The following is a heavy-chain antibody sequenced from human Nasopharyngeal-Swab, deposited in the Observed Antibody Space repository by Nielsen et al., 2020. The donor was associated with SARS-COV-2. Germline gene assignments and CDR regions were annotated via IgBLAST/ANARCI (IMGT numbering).Heavy chain of an antibody. D-gene: IGHD2-15*01. Sequence: ASVKVSCKASGYTFTSYGISWVRQAPGQGLEWMGWISAYNGNTNYAQKLQGRATMTTDTSTSTAYMELRSLRSDDTAVYYCARDIDIVLSDYYYYGMDVWGQGTTVTVSS. J-gene: IGHJ6*02. CDR2: ISAYNGNT. V-gene: IGHV1-18*01. CDR3: ARDIDIVLSDYYYYGMDV. CDR1: GYTFTSYG.